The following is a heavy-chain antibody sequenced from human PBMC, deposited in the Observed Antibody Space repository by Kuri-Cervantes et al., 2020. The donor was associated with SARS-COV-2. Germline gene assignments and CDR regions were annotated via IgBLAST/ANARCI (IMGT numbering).Heavy chain of an antibody. D-gene: IGHD1-7*01. J-gene: IGHJ6*03. CDR2: ISSSSTI. Sequence: GESLKISCAASGFTFSSYSMNWVRQAPGKGLEWVSYISSSSTIYYADSVKGRFTISRDNAKNSLYLQMNSLRAEDTAVYYCASLRPNYNWNYEEGPRYYYYMDVWGKGTTVTVSS. CDR1: GFTFSSYS. CDR3: ASLRPNYNWNYEEGPRYYYYMDV. V-gene: IGHV3-48*01.